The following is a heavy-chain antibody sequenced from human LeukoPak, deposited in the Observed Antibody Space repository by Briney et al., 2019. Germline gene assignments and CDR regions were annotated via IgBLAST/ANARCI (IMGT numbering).Heavy chain of an antibody. CDR3: ASGRPEVVQLWLLVCYFDL. V-gene: IGHV4-34*01. CDR1: GGTFSGYY. D-gene: IGHD5-18*01. Sequence: PSEPLSLTCAVYGGTFSGYYWSWVRQPPGKGLQWIGQINQSGSSSYNPCLKRWVSIFVDTSKKQIPLKLSTVTAADTAAYYCASGRPEVVQLWLLVCYFDLWGRGTLVS. J-gene: IGHJ2*01. CDR2: INQSGSS.